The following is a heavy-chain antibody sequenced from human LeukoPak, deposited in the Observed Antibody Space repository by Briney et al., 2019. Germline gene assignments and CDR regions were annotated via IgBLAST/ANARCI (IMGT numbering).Heavy chain of an antibody. CDR1: GYTFIGYY. Sequence: ASVKVSCKASGYTFIGYYMHWVRQAPGQGLEWMGWINPKSGGTKYAQKFQDRVTMTRDTSISTAYLQWSSLKASDTAMYYCARLPESYSWFGYWGQGTLVTVSS. CDR2: INPKSGGT. CDR3: ARLPESYSWFGY. J-gene: IGHJ5*01. D-gene: IGHD1-14*01. V-gene: IGHV1-2*02.